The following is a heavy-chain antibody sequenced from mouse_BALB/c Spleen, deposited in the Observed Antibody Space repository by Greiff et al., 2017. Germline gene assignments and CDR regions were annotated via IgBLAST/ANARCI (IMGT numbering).Heavy chain of an antibody. CDR2: INPSNGRT. CDR1: GYTFTSYW. Sequence: VQLQQPGAELVKPGASVKLSCKASGYTFTSYWMHWVKQRPGQGLEWIGEINPSNGRTNYNEKFKSKATLTVDKSSSTAYMQLSSLTSEDSAVYYCARDRFYAMDYWGQGTSVTVSS. CDR3: ARDRFYAMDY. V-gene: IGHV1S81*02. J-gene: IGHJ4*01. D-gene: IGHD2-14*01.